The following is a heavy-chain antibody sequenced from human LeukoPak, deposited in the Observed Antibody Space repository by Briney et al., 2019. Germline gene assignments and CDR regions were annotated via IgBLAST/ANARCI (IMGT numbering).Heavy chain of an antibody. V-gene: IGHV4-59*01. CDR3: ARVPVVPATLYYYYGMDV. Sequence: SETLSLTCTVSGGSISSYYWSWIRQPPGKGLEWIGYIYYSGSTNYNPSLNIRFPISVDTSKNQFSLKLSSVTAADTAVYYCARVPVVPATLYYYYGMDVWGQGTTVTVSS. CDR2: IYYSGST. CDR1: GGSISSYY. J-gene: IGHJ6*02. D-gene: IGHD2-2*01.